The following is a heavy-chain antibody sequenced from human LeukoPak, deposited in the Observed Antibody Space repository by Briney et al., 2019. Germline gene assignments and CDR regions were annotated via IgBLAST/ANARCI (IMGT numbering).Heavy chain of an antibody. D-gene: IGHD4-17*01. CDR3: ATKTTVTTSRAEYFQH. CDR1: GGTFSSYA. V-gene: IGHV1-69*05. CDR2: IIPIFGTA. Sequence: SVKASCKASGGTFSSYAISWVRQAPGQGLEWMGRIIPIFGTANYAQKFQGRVTITTDESTSTAYMELSSLRSEDTAVYYCATKTTVTTSRAEYFQHWGQGTLVTVSS. J-gene: IGHJ1*01.